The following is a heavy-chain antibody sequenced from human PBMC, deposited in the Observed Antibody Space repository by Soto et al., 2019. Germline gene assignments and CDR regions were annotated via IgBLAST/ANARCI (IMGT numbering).Heavy chain of an antibody. J-gene: IGHJ5*02. CDR3: AREYSSSWYLNP. CDR2: INSDGTTT. Sequence: EVQLVESGGGLVQPGGSLRLSCAASGFNLSSYWMHWVRQAPGKGLVWVSRINSDGTTTFYADSVKGRFTISRDNAKNTLYLQMNSLRAEDTAVYYCAREYSSSWYLNPWGQGTLVTVSS. CDR1: GFNLSSYW. D-gene: IGHD6-13*01. V-gene: IGHV3-74*01.